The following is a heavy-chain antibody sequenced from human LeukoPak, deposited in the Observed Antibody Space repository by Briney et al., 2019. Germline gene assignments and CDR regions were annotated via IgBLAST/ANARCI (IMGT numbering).Heavy chain of an antibody. CDR2: IIPKFGTA. CDR3: ARGYCSSTSCYSYYYGMDV. D-gene: IGHD2-2*01. V-gene: IGHV1-69*13. Sequence: SVKISCKASGGTFSSYTISWVRQAPGQGLEWMGGIIPKFGTAKYAQKFQDGVTITADESTSTAYMELSSLRSEDTAVYYCARGYCSSTSCYSYYYGMDVWGRGTTVTVSS. J-gene: IGHJ6*02. CDR1: GGTFSSYT.